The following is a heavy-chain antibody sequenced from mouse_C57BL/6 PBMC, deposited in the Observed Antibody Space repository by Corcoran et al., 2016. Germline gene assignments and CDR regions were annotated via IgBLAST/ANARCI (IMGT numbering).Heavy chain of an antibody. V-gene: IGHV9-3*01. CDR2: INTYSGVP. CDR1: GYTFTTYG. Sequence: QIQLVQSGPELKKPGETVKISCKASGYTFTTYGMSWVKQAPGKGLKWMGWINTYSGVPTYADDFKGRFAFSLETSASTAYLQINNLKNEDTATYFCARFVYSNYAMDYWGQGTSVTVSS. D-gene: IGHD2-5*01. CDR3: ARFVYSNYAMDY. J-gene: IGHJ4*01.